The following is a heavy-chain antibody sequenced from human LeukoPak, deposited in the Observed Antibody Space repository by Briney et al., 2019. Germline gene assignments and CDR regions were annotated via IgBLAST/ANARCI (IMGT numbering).Heavy chain of an antibody. CDR3: ARDRAGATQNYFDY. D-gene: IGHD1-26*01. CDR2: ISAYNGNR. CDR1: GYTFISYG. Sequence: GASVKVSCKASGYTFISYGISWVGQAPGQGVEWMGWISAYNGNRNYAQKLQSRVTMTTATSTSTAYMELRSMRCDDTAVFYCARDRAGATQNYFDYWGEGTLVTVS. J-gene: IGHJ4*02. V-gene: IGHV1-18*01.